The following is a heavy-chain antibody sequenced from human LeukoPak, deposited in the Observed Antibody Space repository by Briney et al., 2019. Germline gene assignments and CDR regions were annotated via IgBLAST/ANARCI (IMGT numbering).Heavy chain of an antibody. J-gene: IGHJ4*02. CDR1: GFTFSSCG. Sequence: GGSLRLSCAASGFTFSSCGMHWVRQAPGKGLEWVAVIWYDGSNKYYADSVKGRFTISRDNSKNTLYLQMNSLRAEDTAVYYCARELRWLQFFDYWGQGTLVTVSS. D-gene: IGHD5-24*01. V-gene: IGHV3-33*01. CDR2: IWYDGSNK. CDR3: ARELRWLQFFDY.